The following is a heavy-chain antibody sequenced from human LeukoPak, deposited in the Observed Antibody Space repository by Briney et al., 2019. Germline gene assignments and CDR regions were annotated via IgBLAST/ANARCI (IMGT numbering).Heavy chain of an antibody. V-gene: IGHV3-53*01. J-gene: IGHJ4*02. CDR3: ARASGYSGYDPFDY. CDR2: IYSGGDA. D-gene: IGHD5-12*01. Sequence: PGGSLRLSCAASGFTVSSNYMSWVRQAPGKGLEWVSVIYSGGDAYYADSVKGRFTISRDNSKNTLYLRMNTLRAEDTAVYYCARASGYSGYDPFDYWGQGTLVTVSS. CDR1: GFTVSSNY.